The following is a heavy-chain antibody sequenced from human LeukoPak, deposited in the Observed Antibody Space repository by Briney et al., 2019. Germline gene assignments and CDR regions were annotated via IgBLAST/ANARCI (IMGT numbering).Heavy chain of an antibody. CDR3: ARGFSSSWYLSGNWFDP. CDR2: INHSGST. V-gene: IGHV4-34*01. J-gene: IGHJ5*02. Sequence: SETLSLICAVYGGSFSGYYWSWIRQPPGKGLEWIGEINHSGSTNYNPSLKSRVTISVDTSKNQFSLKLSSVTAADTAVYYCARGFSSSWYLSGNWFDPWGQGTLVTVSS. D-gene: IGHD6-13*01. CDR1: GGSFSGYY.